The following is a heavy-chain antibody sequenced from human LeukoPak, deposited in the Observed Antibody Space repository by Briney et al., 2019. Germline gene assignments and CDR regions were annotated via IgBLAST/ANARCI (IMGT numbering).Heavy chain of an antibody. CDR1: GFTFSDYS. V-gene: IGHV3-21*01. J-gene: IGHJ4*02. D-gene: IGHD3-10*01. CDR2: ISGSGSYI. CDR3: VRERFHGSGAPRYDY. Sequence: AGGSLRLSCAASGFTFSDYSMNWVRQTPRKGLEWVSCISGSGSYIYYADSVKGRFTISRDNARNSLYLQMNSLRVEDTAVYYCVRERFHGSGAPRYDYWGQGTLVTVSS.